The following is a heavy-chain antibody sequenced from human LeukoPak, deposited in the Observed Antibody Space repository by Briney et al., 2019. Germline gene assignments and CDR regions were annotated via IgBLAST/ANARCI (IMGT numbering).Heavy chain of an antibody. CDR1: GFTFTTYA. Sequence: GGSLRLSCAASGFTFTTYAVIWVRQAPGKGLEWVSAISGTAVDTFYADSVKGRFTISRDNSDNTVSLQVNSLRAEDTAVYYCARGGQGTPNYYYMDVWGKGTTVTVSS. J-gene: IGHJ6*03. CDR2: ISGTAVDT. D-gene: IGHD1-26*01. V-gene: IGHV3-23*01. CDR3: ARGGQGTPNYYYMDV.